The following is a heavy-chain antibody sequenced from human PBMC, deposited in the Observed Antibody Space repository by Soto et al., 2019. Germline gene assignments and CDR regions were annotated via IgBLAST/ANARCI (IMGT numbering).Heavy chain of an antibody. V-gene: IGHV3-74*01. Sequence: GGSLRLSCAASGFTFSSYWMHWVRQAPGKGLVWVSRINSDGSSTSYADSVKGRFTISRDNAKNTLYLQMNSLRAEDTAVYYCARDRGYCSSTSCYRLQPGEYNWFDPWGQGTLVTVSS. J-gene: IGHJ5*02. D-gene: IGHD2-2*02. CDR1: GFTFSSYW. CDR3: ARDRGYCSSTSCYRLQPGEYNWFDP. CDR2: INSDGSST.